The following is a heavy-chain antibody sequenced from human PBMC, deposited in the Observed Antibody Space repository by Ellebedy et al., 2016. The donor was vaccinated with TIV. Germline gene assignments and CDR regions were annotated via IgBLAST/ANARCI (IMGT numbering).Heavy chain of an antibody. CDR3: AKGPPWDYYDSSGYYDYYYYGMDG. CDR1: GFTFSSYW. Sequence: GGSLRLSXAASGFTFSSYWMSWVRQAPGKGLEWVSAISGSGGSTYYADSVKGRFTISRDNSKNTLYLQMNSLRAEDTAVYYCAKGPPWDYYDSSGYYDYYYYGMDGWGQGTTVTVSS. D-gene: IGHD3-22*01. J-gene: IGHJ6*02. CDR2: ISGSGGST. V-gene: IGHV3-23*01.